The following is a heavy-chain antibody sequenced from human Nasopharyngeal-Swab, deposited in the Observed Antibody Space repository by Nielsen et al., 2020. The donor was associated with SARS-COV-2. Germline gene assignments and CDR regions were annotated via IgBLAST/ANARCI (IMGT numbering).Heavy chain of an antibody. CDR3: ARDLAAAGTGGLDY. CDR1: GFTFSSYG. Sequence: GESLKISCAASGFTFSSYGMHWVRQAPGKGLEWVAVIWYDGSNKYYADSVKARFTISRDNSKNTLYLQMNSLRAEDTAVYYCARDLAAAGTGGLDYWGQGTLVTVSS. V-gene: IGHV3-33*01. CDR2: IWYDGSNK. D-gene: IGHD6-13*01. J-gene: IGHJ4*02.